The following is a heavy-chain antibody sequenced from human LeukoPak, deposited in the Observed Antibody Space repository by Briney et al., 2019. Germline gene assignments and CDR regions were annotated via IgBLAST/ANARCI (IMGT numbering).Heavy chain of an antibody. Sequence: GGSLRLSCAASGFTVNSNDMSWVRQAPGKGLEWVSVIFRGGSTYHADSVKGRFTISRDNSKNTLYLQMNSLRVDDTSVYYCARNRYYGLDVWGQGTTVTVSS. J-gene: IGHJ6*02. V-gene: IGHV3-66*02. CDR3: ARNRYYGLDV. CDR2: IFRGGST. CDR1: GFTVNSND.